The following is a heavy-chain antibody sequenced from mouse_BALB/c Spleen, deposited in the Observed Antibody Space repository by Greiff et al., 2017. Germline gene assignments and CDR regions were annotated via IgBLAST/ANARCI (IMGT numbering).Heavy chain of an antibody. D-gene: IGHD2-4*01. CDR1: GYSFTGYN. Sequence: VQLKESGPELEKPGASVKISCKASGYSFTGYNMNWVKQSNGKSLEWIGNIDPYYGGTSYNQKFKGKATLTVDKSSSTAYMQLKSLTSEDSAVYYCARYYDYDGYYAMDYWGQGTSVTVSS. CDR2: IDPYYGGT. CDR3: ARYYDYDGYYAMDY. J-gene: IGHJ4*01. V-gene: IGHV1-39*01.